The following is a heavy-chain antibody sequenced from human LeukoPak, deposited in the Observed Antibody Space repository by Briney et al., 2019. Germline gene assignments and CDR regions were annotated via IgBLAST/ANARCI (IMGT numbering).Heavy chain of an antibody. J-gene: IGHJ3*02. CDR3: ARGAVGAYDAFDI. Sequence: ASVKASCKASGYTFTGYYMHWVRQAPGQGLEWMGWINPNSGGTNYAQKFQGRVTMTRNTSISTAYMELSSLRSEDTAVYYCARGAVGAYDAFDIWGQGTMVTVSS. V-gene: IGHV1-2*02. CDR1: GYTFTGYY. D-gene: IGHD1-26*01. CDR2: INPNSGGT.